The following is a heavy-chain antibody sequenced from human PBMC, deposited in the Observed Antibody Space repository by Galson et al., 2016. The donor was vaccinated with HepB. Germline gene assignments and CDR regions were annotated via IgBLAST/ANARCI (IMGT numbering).Heavy chain of an antibody. CDR2: IYYSGAA. CDR1: GDSIGSDRYY. CDR3: AENFGKTQGY. J-gene: IGHJ4*02. V-gene: IGHV4-31*03. Sequence: TLSLTCSVSGDSIGSDRYYWTWIRQHPGKGLEWLGYIYYSGAAYYNPSLRSRASISPDTSKNQFYLEINSVTAADTAVYYCAENFGKTQGYWGQGTPVTVSS. D-gene: IGHD3-10*01.